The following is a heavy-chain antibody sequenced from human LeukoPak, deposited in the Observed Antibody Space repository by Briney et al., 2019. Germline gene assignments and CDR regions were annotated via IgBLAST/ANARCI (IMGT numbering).Heavy chain of an antibody. J-gene: IGHJ1*01. Sequence: GGSLRLSCAASGFTFSSYAMSWVRQAPGKGLEWVSTISGSGAYTYHADSVKGRFTISRDNSKNTLYLQMNSLRAEDTAVYYCAKYFASGSYYKLPHWGQGTLVTVSS. CDR3: AKYFASGSYYKLPH. CDR1: GFTFSSYA. V-gene: IGHV3-23*01. CDR2: ISGSGAYT. D-gene: IGHD3-10*01.